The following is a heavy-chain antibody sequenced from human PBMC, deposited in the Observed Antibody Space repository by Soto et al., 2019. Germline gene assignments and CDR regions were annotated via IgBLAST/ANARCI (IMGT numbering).Heavy chain of an antibody. J-gene: IGHJ6*03. CDR2: IYYSGST. Sequence: SQTLSLTCTVAGGXICSYYRSWMRQPPGKGLEWMGYIYYSGSTNYNPALKSRVTISVDTSQNQFSLKLCSVTAPDTAVYYCARGGDIVAVPAALSMDDYYYYRNVWRRGTTVTVSS. CDR3: ARGGDIVAVPAALSMDDYYYYRNV. D-gene: IGHD2-2*01. CDR1: GGXICSYY. V-gene: IGHV4-59*01.